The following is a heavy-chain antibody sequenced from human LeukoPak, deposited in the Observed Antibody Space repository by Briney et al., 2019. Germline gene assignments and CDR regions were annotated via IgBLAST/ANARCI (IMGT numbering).Heavy chain of an antibody. CDR1: GYTLTDYG. J-gene: IGHJ4*02. V-gene: IGHV1-18*01. D-gene: IGHD2-8*02. Sequence: ASVKVSCKAFGYTLTDYGISWVRLAPGQGLEWMGWISTSKGNTNYAQKFKGRVTMTTDTASGTAYIELTSLRSDDTAVYYCARERARLVIDYFDYWGQGTLVTVSS. CDR2: ISTSKGNT. CDR3: ARERARLVIDYFDY.